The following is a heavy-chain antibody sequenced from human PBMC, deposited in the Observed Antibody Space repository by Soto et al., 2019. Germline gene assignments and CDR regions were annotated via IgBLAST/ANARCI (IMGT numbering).Heavy chain of an antibody. CDR1: GYTFTSYY. CDR3: ATKPPYCSGGSCYSSFDY. Sequence: QVQLVQSGAEVKKPGASVKVSCKASGYTFTSYYMHWVRQAPGQGLEWMGIINPSGGSTSYAQKFQGRVTMTRDTSTSTGYMELSSLRSEDTAVYYCATKPPYCSGGSCYSSFDYWGQGTLVTVSS. CDR2: INPSGGST. D-gene: IGHD2-15*01. V-gene: IGHV1-46*01. J-gene: IGHJ4*02.